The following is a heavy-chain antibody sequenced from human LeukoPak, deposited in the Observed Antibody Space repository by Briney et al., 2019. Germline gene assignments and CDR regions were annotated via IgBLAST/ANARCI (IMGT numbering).Heavy chain of an antibody. CDR1: GFTFSSYW. D-gene: IGHD3-22*01. Sequence: GGSLRLSCTASGFTFSSYWKNWVRQAPGKGLEWVANIKQDGSEKKYVDPVKGRFTISRDNAKNSLYLQMNSLRAEDTAVYYCARVYGVYYVSTGYYSGWGQGTLVTVSS. V-gene: IGHV3-7*01. CDR2: IKQDGSEK. J-gene: IGHJ4*02. CDR3: ARVYGVYYVSTGYYSG.